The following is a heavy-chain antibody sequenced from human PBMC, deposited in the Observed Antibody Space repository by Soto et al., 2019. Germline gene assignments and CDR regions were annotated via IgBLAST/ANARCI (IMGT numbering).Heavy chain of an antibody. V-gene: IGHV4-39*01. D-gene: IGHD4-17*01. Sequence: PSETLSLTCTVSGGSISSSSYYWGWIRQPPGKGLEWIGSIYYSGSTYYNPSLKSRVTISVDTSKNQFSLKLSSVTAADTAVYYCAIPGGDYGVANVDYWGQGTLVTVSS. J-gene: IGHJ4*02. CDR1: GGSISSSSYY. CDR3: AIPGGDYGVANVDY. CDR2: IYYSGST.